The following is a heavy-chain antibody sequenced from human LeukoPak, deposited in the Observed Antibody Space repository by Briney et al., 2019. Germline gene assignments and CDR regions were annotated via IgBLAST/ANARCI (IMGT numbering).Heavy chain of an antibody. D-gene: IGHD3-10*01. V-gene: IGHV4-34*01. CDR2: INRSGNT. CDR1: GGSFSGYY. Sequence: SETLSLTCAVYGGSFSGYYWSWIRQPPGKGLEWIGEINRSGNTNYNPSLKSRVTISVDMSKNQFSLKLSSVTAADTAVYYCAIGDVGSLWFGEPKPFDYWGQGTLVTVSS. J-gene: IGHJ4*02. CDR3: AIGDVGSLWFGEPKPFDY.